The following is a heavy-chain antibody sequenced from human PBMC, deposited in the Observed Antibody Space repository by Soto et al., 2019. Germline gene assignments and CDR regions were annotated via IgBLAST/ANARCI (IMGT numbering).Heavy chain of an antibody. CDR3: ARDGIAAAGTSWFDP. Sequence: ASLKVSCKASGYTFTNYAIHWVRQAPGQRLEWMGWINAGNGNTKYSQKFQGRVTITTDTSASTAYMELSSLRSEDTAVYYCARDGIAAAGTSWFDPWGQGTLVTVSS. D-gene: IGHD6-13*01. CDR2: INAGNGNT. CDR1: GYTFTNYA. V-gene: IGHV1-3*01. J-gene: IGHJ5*02.